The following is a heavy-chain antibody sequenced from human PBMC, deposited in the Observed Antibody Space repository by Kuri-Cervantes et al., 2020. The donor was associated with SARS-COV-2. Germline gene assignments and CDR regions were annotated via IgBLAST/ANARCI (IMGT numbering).Heavy chain of an antibody. D-gene: IGHD7-27*01. CDR3: ARGGNNWGFSQDY. V-gene: IGHV3-38-3*01. Sequence: GESLKISCAASGFTVSSNEMSWVRQAPGKGLEWVSSISGGSTYYADSRKGRFTISRDNSKNTLHLQMNSLRSEDTAVYYCARGGNNWGFSQDYWGQGTLVTVSS. CDR2: ISGGST. CDR1: GFTVSSNE. J-gene: IGHJ4*02.